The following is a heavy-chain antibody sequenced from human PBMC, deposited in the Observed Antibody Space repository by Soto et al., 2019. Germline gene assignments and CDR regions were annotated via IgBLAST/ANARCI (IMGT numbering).Heavy chain of an antibody. J-gene: IGHJ4*02. CDR1: GFTFSDSV. CDR3: VKWHTSNFDSLPFTGFDF. V-gene: IGHV3-23*01. D-gene: IGHD3-22*01. Sequence: LRLSCVGSGFTFSDSVMAWVRQAPGKGLEWLSVRSGDGRTRYALSVTGRFTISRDNSKNTLYLQMRSLRAEDAAAYYCVKWHTSNFDSLPFTGFDFWGQGTQVTVSS. CDR2: RSGDGRT.